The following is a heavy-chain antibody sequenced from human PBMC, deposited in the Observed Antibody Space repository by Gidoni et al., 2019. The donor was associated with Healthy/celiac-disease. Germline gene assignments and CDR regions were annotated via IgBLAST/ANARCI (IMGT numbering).Heavy chain of an antibody. CDR3: ARRVVDIVVVPAAIDYFDY. D-gene: IGHD2-2*02. V-gene: IGHV4-39*01. CDR1: GGSISSSSYY. Sequence: QLQLQESGPGLVKPSETLSLTCTVSGGSISSSSYYWGWIRPPPGKGLEWIGSIYYSGSTYYNPSLKSRVTISVDTSKNQFSLKLSSVTAADTAVYYCARRVVDIVVVPAAIDYFDYWGQGTLVTVSS. J-gene: IGHJ4*02. CDR2: IYYSGST.